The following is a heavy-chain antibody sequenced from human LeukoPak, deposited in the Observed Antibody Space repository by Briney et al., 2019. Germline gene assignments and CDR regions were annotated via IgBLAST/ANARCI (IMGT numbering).Heavy chain of an antibody. D-gene: IGHD5-24*01. CDR2: IYYSGST. Sequence: SETLSLTCTVSGGSISSYYWSWIRQPPGKGLERIGYIYYSGSTNYNPSLKSRVTISVDTSKNQFSLKLSSVTAADTAVYYCARAGRGGYNQVDYWGQGTLVTVSS. CDR1: GGSISSYY. CDR3: ARAGRGGYNQVDY. V-gene: IGHV4-59*01. J-gene: IGHJ4*02.